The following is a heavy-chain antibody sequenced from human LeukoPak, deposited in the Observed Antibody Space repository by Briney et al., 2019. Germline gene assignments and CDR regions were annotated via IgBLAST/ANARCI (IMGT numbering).Heavy chain of an antibody. Sequence: SSETLSLTCAVSRVSIIVNNWWSWVRQSPGKGLEWIADIYQDGRTNYNPSLNNRVTISLDKSKNSISLMLTSVTAADTAIHYCARGTGGGDSPNNWFDPWGQGTRVTVSS. CDR1: RVSIIVNNW. J-gene: IGHJ5*02. CDR3: ARGTGGGDSPNNWFDP. V-gene: IGHV4-4*02. CDR2: IYQDGRT. D-gene: IGHD2-21*02.